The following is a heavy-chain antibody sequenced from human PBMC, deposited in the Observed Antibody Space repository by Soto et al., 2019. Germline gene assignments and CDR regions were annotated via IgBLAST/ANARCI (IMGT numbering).Heavy chain of an antibody. CDR1: GFTFSSYG. V-gene: IGHV3-33*01. CDR3: ARELGYSYGLYYGMDV. J-gene: IGHJ6*02. Sequence: QVQLVESGGGVVQPRRSLRLSCAASGFTFSSYGMHWVRQAPGKGLEWVAVIWYDGSNKYYADSVKGRFTISRDNSKNTLYLQMNSLRAEDTAVYYCARELGYSYGLYYGMDVWGQGTTVTVSS. D-gene: IGHD5-18*01. CDR2: IWYDGSNK.